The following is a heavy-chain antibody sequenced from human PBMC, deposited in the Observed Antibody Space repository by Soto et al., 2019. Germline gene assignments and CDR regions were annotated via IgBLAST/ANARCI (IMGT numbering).Heavy chain of an antibody. V-gene: IGHV4-4*07. D-gene: IGHD1-1*01. CDR2: IYATRTT. J-gene: IGHJ5*02. CDR3: VRDGTKTLRDWFDP. Sequence: SETLSLTXPVSGASISGVYRSWIRRSAGKGLEWIGRIYATRTTDYTPLLKSRVMMSVDTPKKQFYLKLRSVTAADTAVYYCVRDGTKTLRDWFDPWGQGISVTVSS. CDR1: GASISGVY.